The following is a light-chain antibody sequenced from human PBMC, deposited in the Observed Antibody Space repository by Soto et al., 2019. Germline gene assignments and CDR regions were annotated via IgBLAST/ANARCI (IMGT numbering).Light chain of an antibody. CDR3: CSYTSSETVV. CDR2: EVN. CDR1: NSDVGKYDF. V-gene: IGLV2-23*02. Sequence: QSALTQPASVSGTPGQSITISCTGTNSDVGKYDFVSWYQHYPDKAPKFIIYEVNKRPSGVSHRFSGSKSGSTASLTISGLQAEGEAHYYCCSYTSSETVVFGGGTKVTVL. J-gene: IGLJ3*02.